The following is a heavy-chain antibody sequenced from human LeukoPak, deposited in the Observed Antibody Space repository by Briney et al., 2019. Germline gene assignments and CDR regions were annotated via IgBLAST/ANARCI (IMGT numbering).Heavy chain of an antibody. CDR2: IDWDDDK. Sequence: SGPALVKPTQTLTLTCTFSGFSLSTSGMCMSWIRQPPGKALEWLARIDWDDDKYYSTSLKTRLTISKYTSKNQVVLTMTNMDPVDTSTYYCARMLYGMPYYFDSWGQGTLVTVSS. CDR1: GFSLSTSGMC. CDR3: ARMLYGMPYYFDS. J-gene: IGHJ4*02. D-gene: IGHD4-17*01. V-gene: IGHV2-70*11.